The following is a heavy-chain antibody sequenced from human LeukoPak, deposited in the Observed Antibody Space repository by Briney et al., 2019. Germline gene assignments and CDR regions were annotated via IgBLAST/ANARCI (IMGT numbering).Heavy chain of an antibody. D-gene: IGHD6-19*01. CDR2: ISGDGDTT. V-gene: IGHV3-23*01. Sequence: GGSLRLSCGASGFTFSTHAMSWVRQAPGKGLDWVSAISGDGDTTYYADSVKGRFTISRDNSKNTVYLQMNSLRAEDTAVYYCAKVAYSSGWYWFDPWGQGTLVTVSS. CDR3: AKVAYSSGWYWFDP. CDR1: GFTFSTHA. J-gene: IGHJ5*02.